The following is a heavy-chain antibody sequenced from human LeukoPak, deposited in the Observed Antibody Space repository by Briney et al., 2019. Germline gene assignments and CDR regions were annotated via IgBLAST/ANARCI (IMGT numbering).Heavy chain of an antibody. J-gene: IGHJ4*02. CDR2: INHSGRT. CDR3: ARAQVLWFGKLSVPQSFDH. CDR1: GESFSDYY. Sequence: KPSETLSLTCAVSGESFSDYYWTWIRQSPLKGVEWIGEINHSGRTYYNPSLKSRVTISVDTSKNQFSLMLTSMTAADAAVYYCARAQVLWFGKLSVPQSFDHWGQGTLVTVSS. D-gene: IGHD3-10*01. V-gene: IGHV4-34*01.